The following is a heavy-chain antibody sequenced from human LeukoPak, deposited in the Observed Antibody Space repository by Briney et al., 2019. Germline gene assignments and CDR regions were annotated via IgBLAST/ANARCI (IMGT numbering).Heavy chain of an antibody. CDR2: ISYDGSNK. CDR1: GLTFSSYA. D-gene: IGHD6-13*01. J-gene: IGHJ4*02. V-gene: IGHV3-30-3*01. Sequence: PRRSLKVSCAASGLTFSSYAMHWVRQDPGKGPEWVAVISYDGSNKYYADSVKGRFTISRDNSKNTLYLQMNSLRAEDTAVYYCARDRYSSSWHLADYWGQGTLVTVSS. CDR3: ARDRYSSSWHLADY.